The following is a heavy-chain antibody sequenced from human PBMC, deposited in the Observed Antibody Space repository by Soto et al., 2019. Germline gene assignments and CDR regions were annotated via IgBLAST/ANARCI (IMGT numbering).Heavy chain of an antibody. J-gene: IGHJ4*02. CDR3: ARTEIYCSSTSCQFDY. Sequence: PGGSLRLSCAASGFTFSSYGMHWVRQAPGKGLEWVAVISYDGSNKYYADSVKGRFTIPRDNSKNTLYLQMNSLRAEDTAVYYCARTEIYCSSTSCQFDYWGQGTLVTVSS. CDR1: GFTFSSYG. V-gene: IGHV3-30*03. D-gene: IGHD2-2*01. CDR2: ISYDGSNK.